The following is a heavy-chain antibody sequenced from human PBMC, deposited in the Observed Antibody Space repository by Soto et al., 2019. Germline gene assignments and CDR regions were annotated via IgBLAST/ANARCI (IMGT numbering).Heavy chain of an antibody. Sequence: GGSLRLSCAASGFTFSSYGMHWVRQAPGKGLEWVAVISYDGSNKYYADSVKGRFTISRDNSKNTLYLQMNSLRAEDTAVYYCAKDRYCSGGSCWEDAFDIWGQGTMVTVSS. D-gene: IGHD2-15*01. CDR2: ISYDGSNK. CDR3: AKDRYCSGGSCWEDAFDI. J-gene: IGHJ3*02. V-gene: IGHV3-30*18. CDR1: GFTFSSYG.